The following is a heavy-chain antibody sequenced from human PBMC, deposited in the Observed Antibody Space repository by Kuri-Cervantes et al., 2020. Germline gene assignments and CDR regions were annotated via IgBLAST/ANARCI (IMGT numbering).Heavy chain of an antibody. CDR2: ISAYNGNT. D-gene: IGHD5-18*01. V-gene: IGHV1-18*01. J-gene: IGHJ4*02. Sequence: ASVKVPCKASGYTFTSYGISWVRQAPGQGLEWMGWISAYNGNTNYAQKLQGRVTITTDESTSTAYMELSSLRSEDTAVYYCARGDGYSYGYEVFDYWGQGTLVTVSS. CDR1: GYTFTSYG. CDR3: ARGDGYSYGYEVFDY.